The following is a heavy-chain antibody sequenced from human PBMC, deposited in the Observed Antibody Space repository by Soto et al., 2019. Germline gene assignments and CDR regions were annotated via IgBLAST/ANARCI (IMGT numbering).Heavy chain of an antibody. CDR3: ASGSTIVRGAPSWFDP. CDR1: GGTFSRYT. CDR2: IIPIAAIA. D-gene: IGHD3-10*01. J-gene: IGHJ5*02. V-gene: IGHV1-69*02. Sequence: QVQLVQSGAEVKKPGSSVKVSCKASGGTFSRYTINWVRQAPGQGLEWMGRIIPIAAIANYTQKFQGRLTITVDKASTTAYMELSSLGSDATAVYYCASGSTIVRGAPSWFDPWGQGTLVTVSS.